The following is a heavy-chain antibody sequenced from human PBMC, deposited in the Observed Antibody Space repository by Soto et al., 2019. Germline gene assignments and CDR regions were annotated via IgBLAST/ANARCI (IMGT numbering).Heavy chain of an antibody. CDR1: GGSISSGGYY. D-gene: IGHD4-17*01. J-gene: IGHJ4*02. Sequence: TSETLSLTCSVSGGSISSGGYYWSWIRQHPGKGLEWIGYIYYSGSTYYNPSLKSRVTISVDTSKNQFSLKLSSVTAADTAVYYCAIGDYGGNTFYYWGQGTLVTVSS. CDR3: AIGDYGGNTFYY. CDR2: IYYSGST. V-gene: IGHV4-31*03.